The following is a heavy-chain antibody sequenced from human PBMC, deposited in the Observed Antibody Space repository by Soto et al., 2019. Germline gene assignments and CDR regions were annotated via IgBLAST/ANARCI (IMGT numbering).Heavy chain of an antibody. CDR1: GFTFSDSA. Sequence: QVLLVESGGGVVQPGRSLRLSCAASGFTFSDSAMHWVRQTPGKGLEWVALISADGSDKYHADSVKGRFTVSRDNSKNNLFLQMNSLSAEDTAVYYCARDRSPYSGYAKSFDYWGQGTLVTVSS. CDR2: ISADGSDK. V-gene: IGHV3-30-3*01. J-gene: IGHJ4*02. D-gene: IGHD5-12*01. CDR3: ARDRSPYSGYAKSFDY.